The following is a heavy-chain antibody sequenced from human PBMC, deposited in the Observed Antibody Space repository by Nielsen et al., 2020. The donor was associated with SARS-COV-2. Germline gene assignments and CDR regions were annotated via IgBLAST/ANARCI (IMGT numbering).Heavy chain of an antibody. V-gene: IGHV1-3*04. CDR3: ARSRGCSATSCFFDY. Sequence: ASVKVSCKASGYTFTAYAIHWVLQDPGQRLEWMGWINSDSGNTKYSKKFRGRVTITRDTSASTAYMELCGLSSEDTAVYYCARSRGCSATSCFFDYWGQGALVTVSS. J-gene: IGHJ4*02. CDR1: GYTFTAYA. D-gene: IGHD2-2*01. CDR2: INSDSGNT.